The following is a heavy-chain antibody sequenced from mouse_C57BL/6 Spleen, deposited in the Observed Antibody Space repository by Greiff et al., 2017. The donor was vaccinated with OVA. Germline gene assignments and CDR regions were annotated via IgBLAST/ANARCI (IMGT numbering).Heavy chain of an antibody. CDR3: ARQSWDYAMDY. Sequence: EVKLVESGGGLVKPGGSLKLSCAASGFTFSDYGMHWVRQAPEKGLEWVAYISSGSSTIYYADTVKGRFTISRDNAKNTLFLQMTSLRSEDTAMYYCARQSWDYAMDYWGQGTSVTVSS. V-gene: IGHV5-17*01. CDR1: GFTFSDYG. CDR2: ISSGSSTI. J-gene: IGHJ4*01. D-gene: IGHD4-1*01.